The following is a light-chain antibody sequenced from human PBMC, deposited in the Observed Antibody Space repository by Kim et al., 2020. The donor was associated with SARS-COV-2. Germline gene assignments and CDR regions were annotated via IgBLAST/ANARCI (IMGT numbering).Light chain of an antibody. CDR1: QDIGNY. CDR2: AAS. J-gene: IGKJ1*01. Sequence: DFQMTQSPSSLSASVGDRVTITCRASQDIGNYLAWYQQKPGKVPKLLIYAASTLQSGVPSRFSGSASGTHFTLTISSLQPEDVATYYCQKYNGAPWTFGQGTKVDIK. CDR3: QKYNGAPWT. V-gene: IGKV1-27*01.